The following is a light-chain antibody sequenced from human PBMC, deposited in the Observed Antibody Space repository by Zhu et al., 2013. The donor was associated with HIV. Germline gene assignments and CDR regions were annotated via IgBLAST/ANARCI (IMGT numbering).Light chain of an antibody. J-gene: IGKJ4*01. CDR2: RAS. Sequence: EIVLTQSPDTLSLSPGERATLSCRASQSVRTYLAWYQQKRGQAPRLLIYRASNRATGIPARFSGSGSGTDFTLIISNLETEDSAVYYCQQRDDWVTFGGGTKVEI. CDR1: QSVRTY. V-gene: IGKV3-11*01. CDR3: QQRDDWVT.